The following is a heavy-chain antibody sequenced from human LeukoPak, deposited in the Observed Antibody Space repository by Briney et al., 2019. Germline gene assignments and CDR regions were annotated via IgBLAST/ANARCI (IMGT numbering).Heavy chain of an antibody. D-gene: IGHD4-23*01. CDR3: AKASGGNVVF. Sequence: GGSLRLSCAASGFTFSSNTMSWVRQAPGKGLEWVSVISGSGGNTYYADSVKGRFTISRDNSKNTLYLQMNSLRPEDTAVYYCAKASGGNVVFWGQGTLVTVSS. CDR1: GFTFSSNT. V-gene: IGHV3-23*01. J-gene: IGHJ4*02. CDR2: ISGSGGNT.